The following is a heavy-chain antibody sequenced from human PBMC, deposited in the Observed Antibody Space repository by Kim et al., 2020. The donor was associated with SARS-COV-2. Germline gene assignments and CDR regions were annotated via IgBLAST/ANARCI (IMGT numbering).Heavy chain of an antibody. CDR3: ARGRFDYKILTGYSPPYYFDN. CDR1: GDSIISDGSQ. J-gene: IGHJ4*02. V-gene: IGHV4-31*02. D-gene: IGHD3-9*01. Sequence: SETLSLTCTISGDSIISDGSQWTWIRQSPGKGLEWIGFIFYSGVTKYNPSLQSRLVISIDTSKNQYFLALTSVTAADTALYYCARGRFDYKILTGYSPPYYFDNWGQGTLVTVSS. CDR2: IFYSGVT.